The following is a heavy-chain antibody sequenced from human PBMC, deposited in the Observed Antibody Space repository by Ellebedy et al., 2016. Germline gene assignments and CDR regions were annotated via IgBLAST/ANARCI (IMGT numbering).Heavy chain of an antibody. CDR3: ARVWTTVTTNWFDP. V-gene: IGHV4-34*01. J-gene: IGHJ5*02. D-gene: IGHD4-17*01. CDR2: INHSGST. CDR1: GGSFSGYY. Sequence: SETLSLXXAVYGGSFSGYYWSWIRQPPGKGLEWIGEINHSGSTNYNPSLKSRVTISVDTSKNQFSLKLSSVTAADTAVYYCARVWTTVTTNWFDPWGQGTLVTVSS.